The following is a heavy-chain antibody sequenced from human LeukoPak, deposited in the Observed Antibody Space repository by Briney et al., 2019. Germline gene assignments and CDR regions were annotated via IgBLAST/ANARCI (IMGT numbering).Heavy chain of an antibody. J-gene: IGHJ4*02. CDR1: GFTFSSYG. V-gene: IGHV3-30*18. CDR2: ISYDGSNK. D-gene: IGHD6-6*01. CDR3: AKDSTYSSSGKFDY. Sequence: GGSPRLSCAASGFTFSSYGMHWVRQAPGKGLEWVAVISYDGSNKYYADSVKGRFTISRDNSKNTLYLQMNSLRAEDTAVYYCAKDSTYSSSGKFDYWGQGTLVTVSS.